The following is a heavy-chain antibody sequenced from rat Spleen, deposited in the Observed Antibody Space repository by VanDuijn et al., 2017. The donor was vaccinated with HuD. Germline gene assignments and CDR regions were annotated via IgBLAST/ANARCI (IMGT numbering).Heavy chain of an antibody. D-gene: IGHD1-11*01. Sequence: EVQLVETGGGLVQPGRSLKLSCVASGFTFSRYWMYWIRQAPGKRLEWISSIKPDGGSTFYPDSVKGRFTISRDNAENTVYLQMNSLRSEDTATYYCAKDRDGGYAFEHWGQGVMVTVSS. CDR3: AKDRDGGYAFEH. CDR2: IKPDGGST. J-gene: IGHJ2*01. V-gene: IGHV5-58*01. CDR1: GFTFSRYW.